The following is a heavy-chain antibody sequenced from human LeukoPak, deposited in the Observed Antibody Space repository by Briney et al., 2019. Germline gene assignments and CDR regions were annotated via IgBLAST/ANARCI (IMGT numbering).Heavy chain of an antibody. CDR3: ARLGGSSTAAAGTAY. V-gene: IGHV1-46*01. Sequence: ASVKVSCKASGYTFTNYYMHWVRQAPGQGLEWMGIINPSGGSTSYAQKFQGRVTMTRDTSTSTVYMELSSLTSDDTAVYYCARLGGSSTAAAGTAYWGQGTLVTVSP. D-gene: IGHD6-13*01. CDR1: GYTFTNYY. CDR2: INPSGGST. J-gene: IGHJ4*02.